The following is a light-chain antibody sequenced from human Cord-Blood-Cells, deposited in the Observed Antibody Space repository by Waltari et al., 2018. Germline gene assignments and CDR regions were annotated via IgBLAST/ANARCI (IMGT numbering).Light chain of an antibody. J-gene: IGLJ3*02. CDR1: SSDVGGYNY. CDR3: CSYAGSYTWV. CDR2: DVS. Sequence: QSPLTQPRSVSGSPGQSFTISCPGTSSDVGGYNYVSWYQQHPGKAPNLMIYDVSKRPSGVPDRFSGSKSGNTASLTISGLQAEDEADYYCCSYAGSYTWVFGGGTKLTVL. V-gene: IGLV2-11*01.